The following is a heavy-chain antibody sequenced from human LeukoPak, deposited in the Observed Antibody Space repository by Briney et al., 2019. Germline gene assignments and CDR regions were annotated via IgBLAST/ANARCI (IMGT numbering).Heavy chain of an antibody. CDR2: IYYSGST. Sequence: SETLSLTCTVSGGSISSYHWSWIRQPPGKGLEWIGYIYYSGSTNYNPSLKSRVTISVDTSKNQFSLKLSSVTAADTAVYYCARGGDYVYDAFDIWGQGTMVTVSS. V-gene: IGHV4-59*01. CDR3: ARGGDYVYDAFDI. D-gene: IGHD4-17*01. CDR1: GGSISSYH. J-gene: IGHJ3*02.